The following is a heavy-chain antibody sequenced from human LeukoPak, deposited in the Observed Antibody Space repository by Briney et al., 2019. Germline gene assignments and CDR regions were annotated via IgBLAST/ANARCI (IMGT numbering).Heavy chain of an antibody. CDR1: GFTVSSYA. V-gene: IGHV3-23*01. D-gene: IGHD6-13*01. Sequence: PGRSLSLSCAASGFTVSSYAMTCVRQAAGGGRELVSTVDGGGGGTYYADSVKGRFTISRDNYKAKLYLQMNGLRAEDTAVYFCAKQSSGSAAWYSLHYDFWGQGTLVTVSS. J-gene: IGHJ4*02. CDR2: VDGGGGGT. CDR3: AKQSSGSAAWYSLHYDF.